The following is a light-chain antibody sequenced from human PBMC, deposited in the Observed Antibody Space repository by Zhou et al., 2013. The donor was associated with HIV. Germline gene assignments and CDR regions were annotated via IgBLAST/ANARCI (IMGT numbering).Light chain of an antibody. V-gene: IGKV3-15*01. Sequence: EIVMTQSPATLSVSPGERATLSCRASQSVSSNLAWYQQKPGQAPRLLIYGASTRATGIPARFSGSGSGTDFTLTISCLQSADFATYYCQQYYDYPWTFGQGTKVEVK. CDR1: QSVSSN. CDR2: GAS. CDR3: QQYYDYPWT. J-gene: IGKJ1*01.